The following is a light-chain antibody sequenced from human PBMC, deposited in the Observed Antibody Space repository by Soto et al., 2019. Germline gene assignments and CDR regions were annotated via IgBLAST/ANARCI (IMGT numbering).Light chain of an antibody. CDR2: DVS. CDR3: SSYTSSSTYVV. J-gene: IGLJ2*01. V-gene: IGLV2-14*01. CDR1: SSDVGGYNY. Sequence: QPVLTQPASVSGSPGQSITISCTGTSSDVGGYNYVSWYQQHPGKAPKLMIYDVSNRPSGVSNRFSGSKSGNTASLTISGLQAEDEADYYCSSYTSSSTYVVFGGGTKLT.